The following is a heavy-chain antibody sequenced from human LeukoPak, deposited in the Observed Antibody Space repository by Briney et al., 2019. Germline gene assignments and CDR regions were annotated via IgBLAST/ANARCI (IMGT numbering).Heavy chain of an antibody. CDR1: GFTFGSCW. CDR3: ARVGIAVAQFFDY. J-gene: IGHJ4*02. CDR2: ISSSSSAI. Sequence: GGSLRLSCAASGFTFGSCWMNWVRQAPGKGLEWVSYISSSSSAIYYADSVKGRFTISRDNAKNSLYLQMNSLRDEDTAVYYCARVGIAVAQFFDYWGQGTLVTVSS. V-gene: IGHV3-48*02. D-gene: IGHD6-19*01.